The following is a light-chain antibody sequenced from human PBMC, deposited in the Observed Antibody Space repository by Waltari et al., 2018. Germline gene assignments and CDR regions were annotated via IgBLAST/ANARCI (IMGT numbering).Light chain of an antibody. CDR3: YSAADNKMI. J-gene: IGLJ2*01. CDR2: KDS. CDR1: VLAKTY. Sequence: SYDLTQPSSVSVSPGQTATITCSGDVLAKTYGRVFKKKPGQATLLVIYKDSQRPSGIPERLSGTTSGTTITLTISGAQAEDEADYYCYSAADNKMIFGGGTKLTVL. V-gene: IGLV3-27*01.